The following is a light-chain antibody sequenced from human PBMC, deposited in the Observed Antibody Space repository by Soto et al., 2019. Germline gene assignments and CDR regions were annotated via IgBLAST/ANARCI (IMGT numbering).Light chain of an antibody. V-gene: IGKV1-39*01. CDR2: AAS. J-gene: IGKJ4*02. CDR1: QSISSY. CDR3: QESYRTAGRT. Sequence: DIQMTQSPSSLSASVGDRVTITCPLSQSISSYLNWYQQKPGTAPKLLIYAASTLQSGVPSRFSGSGSGTDFTLTISCLPQEECAPSIYQESYRTAGRTFDEGTEVEIK.